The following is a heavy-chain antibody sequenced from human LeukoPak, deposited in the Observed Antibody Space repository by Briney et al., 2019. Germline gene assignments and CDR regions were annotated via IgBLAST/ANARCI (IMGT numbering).Heavy chain of an antibody. V-gene: IGHV3-74*01. CDR1: GFTFSGYW. CDR2: IRSDGSIT. Sequence: GGSLRLSCAASGFTFSGYWMHWVRQAPGKGLAWVSVIRSDGSITTYADSVKGRFTISRETAKNTLYLQMNSLRAEDTAVYYCTREDNWYFDLWGRGTLVTVSS. J-gene: IGHJ2*01. CDR3: TREDNWYFDL.